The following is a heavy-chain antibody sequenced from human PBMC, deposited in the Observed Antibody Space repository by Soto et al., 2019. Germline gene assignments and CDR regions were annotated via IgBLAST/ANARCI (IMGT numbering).Heavy chain of an antibody. CDR3: AKDSGRGSADYYFDY. V-gene: IGHV3-64D*06. Sequence: EVQLVESGGGLVQPGGSLRLSCSASGFTFSSYAMHWVRQAPGKGLEYVSAISSNGGSTYYADSVKGRFTISRDNSKNTLYLQMSSLRAEDTAVYYCAKDSGRGSADYYFDYWGRGTLVTVSS. J-gene: IGHJ4*02. CDR1: GFTFSSYA. CDR2: ISSNGGST. D-gene: IGHD3-10*01.